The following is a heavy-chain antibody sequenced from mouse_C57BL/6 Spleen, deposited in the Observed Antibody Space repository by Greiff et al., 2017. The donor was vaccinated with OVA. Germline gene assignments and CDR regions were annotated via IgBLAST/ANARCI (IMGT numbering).Heavy chain of an antibody. CDR3: ARDPPYYGSSYVRCDY. Sequence: QVQLQQPGAELVKPGASVKLSCKASGYTFTSYWMHWVKQRPGQGLEWIGMIHPNSGSTNYNEKFKSKATLTVDKTSSTAYMQLSSLTSEDSAVYYCARDPPYYGSSYVRCDYWGQGTTLTVSS. CDR1: GYTFTSYW. V-gene: IGHV1-64*01. D-gene: IGHD1-1*01. J-gene: IGHJ2*01. CDR2: IHPNSGST.